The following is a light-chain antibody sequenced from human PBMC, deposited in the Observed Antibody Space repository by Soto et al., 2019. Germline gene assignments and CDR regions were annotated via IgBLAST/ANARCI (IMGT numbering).Light chain of an antibody. CDR2: GAS. CDR1: QSVSSSY. J-gene: IGKJ1*01. CDR3: QQYGSSRWT. Sequence: EIVLTQSPGTLSLSPGERATLSCRASQSVSSSYLAWYQQKPGQAPRLLIYGASNRATGIPDRFSGSGSGTDFPLTISRLEPEDFAVYYCQQYGSSRWTFGQGAKVEIK. V-gene: IGKV3-20*01.